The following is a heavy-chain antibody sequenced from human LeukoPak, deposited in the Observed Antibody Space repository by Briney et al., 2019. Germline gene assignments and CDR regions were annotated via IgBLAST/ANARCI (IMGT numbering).Heavy chain of an antibody. CDR2: IYYSGST. CDR1: GGSVSSGSYY. CDR3: ARGAWNWNYFDY. V-gene: IGHV4-61*01. Sequence: SETLSLTCTVSGGSVSSGSYYWSWIRQPPGKGLEWIGYIYYSGSTNYNPSLKSRVTISVDTSKNQFSLKLSSVTAADTAVHYCARGAWNWNYFDYWGQGTLVTVSS. D-gene: IGHD1-1*01. J-gene: IGHJ4*02.